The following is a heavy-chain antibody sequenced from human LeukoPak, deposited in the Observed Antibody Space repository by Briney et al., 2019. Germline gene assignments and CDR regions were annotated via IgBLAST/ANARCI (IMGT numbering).Heavy chain of an antibody. V-gene: IGHV1-18*01. Sequence: ASVKVSCKASGYTFTSYGISWVRQAPGQGLEWMGWISAYNGNTNYAQKLQGRVTMTTDTSTSTAYMELRSLRSDDTAVYYCARDLAPPAVAGSGYNWFDPWGQGTLVTVSS. D-gene: IGHD6-19*01. J-gene: IGHJ5*02. CDR2: ISAYNGNT. CDR1: GYTFTSYG. CDR3: ARDLAPPAVAGSGYNWFDP.